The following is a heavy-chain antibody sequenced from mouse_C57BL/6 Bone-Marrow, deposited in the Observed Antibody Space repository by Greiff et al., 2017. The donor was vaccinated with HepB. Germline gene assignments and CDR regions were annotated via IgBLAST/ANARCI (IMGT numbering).Heavy chain of an antibody. J-gene: IGHJ3*01. CDR1: GYTFTSYG. V-gene: IGHV1-81*01. CDR2: IYPRSGNT. CDR3: ARAAAQATVPFAY. D-gene: IGHD3-2*02. Sequence: VQLQQSGAELARPGASVKLSCKASGYTFTSYGISWVKQRTGQGLEWIGEIYPRSGNTYYNEKFKGKATLTADKSSSTAYMELRSLTSEDAAVYFCARAAAQATVPFAYWGQGTLVTVSA.